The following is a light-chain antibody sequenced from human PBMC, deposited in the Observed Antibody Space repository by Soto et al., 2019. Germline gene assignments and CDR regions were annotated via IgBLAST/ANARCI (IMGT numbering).Light chain of an antibody. V-gene: IGKV1-39*01. CDR3: QQGHSNPIT. CDR1: ETISTY. CDR2: AGS. Sequence: DIQMTQSPSSLSASVGDRVTITCRTSETISTYVNWYQKKPGKAPKLLIYAGSSLQSGVPSRFSGSGSGTDFTLTISSLQPEDFATYYCQQGHSNPITLGEGTRLEIK. J-gene: IGKJ5*01.